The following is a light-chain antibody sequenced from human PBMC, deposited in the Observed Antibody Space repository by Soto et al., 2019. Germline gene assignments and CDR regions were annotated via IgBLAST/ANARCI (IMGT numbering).Light chain of an antibody. CDR3: QQYGSSPWT. Sequence: EIVLTQSPATLSLSPGERATLSCGASQSVYSTYLAWYQQKPGLAPRLLIYDASSRATGIPVRFSGSGSGTDFTLTISRLEPEDFAVYYCQQYGSSPWTFGQGTKVEIK. J-gene: IGKJ1*01. CDR2: DAS. CDR1: QSVYSTY. V-gene: IGKV3D-20*01.